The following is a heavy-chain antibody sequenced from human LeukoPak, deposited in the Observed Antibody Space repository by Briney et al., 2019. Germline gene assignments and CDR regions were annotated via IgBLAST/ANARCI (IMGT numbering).Heavy chain of an antibody. D-gene: IGHD2-15*01. Sequence: GGSLRLSCAASGFTFSSYSMNWVRQAPGKGLEWVSSISSSSSYIYYADSVKGRFTISRDNAKNTLYLQMNSLRAEDTAVYYCAKDDLASNIVVVVAATILYGMDVWGQGTTVTVSS. CDR1: GFTFSSYS. CDR2: ISSSSSYI. CDR3: AKDDLASNIVVVVAATILYGMDV. V-gene: IGHV3-21*01. J-gene: IGHJ6*02.